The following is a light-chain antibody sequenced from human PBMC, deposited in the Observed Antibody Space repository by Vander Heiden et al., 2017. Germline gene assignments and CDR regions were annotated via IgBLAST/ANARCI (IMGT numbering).Light chain of an antibody. CDR3: QQYKGELRT. J-gene: IGKJ1*01. V-gene: IGKV1-5*03. CDR1: QSISSW. CDR2: KAS. Sequence: DIQMTQSPSTLSASVGDRVTITCRASQSISSWVAWYQQKPGKAPKLLIDKASSLESGVPSRFGSSGSGTVFTLTISSLQPDDFATYSCQQYKGELRTFGQGTKVEIK.